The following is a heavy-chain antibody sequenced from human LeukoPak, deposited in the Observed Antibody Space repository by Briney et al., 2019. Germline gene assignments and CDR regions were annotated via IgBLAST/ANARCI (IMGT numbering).Heavy chain of an antibody. J-gene: IGHJ4*02. Sequence: PGGSLRLSCAASGFTFSSYWMHWVRQPPGKGLVWVSRINSDGSSTTYADSVKGRFTISRDNAKNTLYLQMNSLRAEDTAVYYCARDNSFGRAHEGIDYWGQGTLVTVSS. V-gene: IGHV3-74*01. CDR2: INSDGSST. D-gene: IGHD1-26*01. CDR3: ARDNSFGRAHEGIDY. CDR1: GFTFSSYW.